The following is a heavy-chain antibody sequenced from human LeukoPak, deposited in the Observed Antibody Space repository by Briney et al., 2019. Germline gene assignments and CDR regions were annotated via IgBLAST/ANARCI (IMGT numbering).Heavy chain of an antibody. CDR3: ARDGGLHTNFDY. V-gene: IGHV3-7*01. CDR2: TKPDGSAE. D-gene: IGHD2-15*01. CDR1: GFSFRNYW. Sequence: QPGGSLRLSCAASGFSFRNYWMGWVRQAPGKGLEWVANTKPDGSAEYYADSVRGRFTASRDNANNLLYLQMNRLRAEDTAVYYCARDGGLHTNFDYWGQGTLLTVSS. J-gene: IGHJ4*02.